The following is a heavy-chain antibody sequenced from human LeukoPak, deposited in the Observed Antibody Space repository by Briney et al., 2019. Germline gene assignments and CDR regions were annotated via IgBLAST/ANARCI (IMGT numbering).Heavy chain of an antibody. Sequence: PWGVLRLSCGASGFTSSTTAIHWVRQAPGQGLQYVSAISGDGGSTYYADSVKDRFTISSDNSKNTVYLQMGSLRAEDMAVYYCARVKYNDFWSGYSPPDYWGQGTLVTVSS. CDR2: ISGDGGST. CDR3: ARVKYNDFWSGYSPPDY. CDR1: GFTSSTTA. V-gene: IGHV3-64*02. J-gene: IGHJ4*02. D-gene: IGHD3-3*01.